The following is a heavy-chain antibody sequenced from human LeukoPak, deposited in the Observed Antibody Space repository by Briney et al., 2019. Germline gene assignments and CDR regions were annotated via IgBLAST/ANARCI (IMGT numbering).Heavy chain of an antibody. D-gene: IGHD1-26*01. CDR2: IYHSGST. Sequence: SSETLSLTCTVSGYSISSGYYWGWIRQPPGKGLEWIGSIYHSGSTYYNPSLKSRVTISVDTSKNQFSLKLSSVTAADTTVYYCARDSVGATVDFDYWGQGTLVTVSS. CDR3: ARDSVGATVDFDY. J-gene: IGHJ4*02. CDR1: GYSISSGYY. V-gene: IGHV4-38-2*02.